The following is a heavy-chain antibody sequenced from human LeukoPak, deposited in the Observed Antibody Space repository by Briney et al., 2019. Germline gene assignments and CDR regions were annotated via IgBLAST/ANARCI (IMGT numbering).Heavy chain of an antibody. Sequence: GGSLRLSCAASGFTFSSYGMSWVRQAPGKGLEWVSAISGSGGSTYYADSVKGRFTISRDNSKNTLYLQMNSLRAEDTAVYYCAAPLAYCGGDCYPHFDYWGQGTLVTVSS. CDR3: AAPLAYCGGDCYPHFDY. D-gene: IGHD2-21*02. CDR2: ISGSGGST. J-gene: IGHJ4*02. CDR1: GFTFSSYG. V-gene: IGHV3-23*01.